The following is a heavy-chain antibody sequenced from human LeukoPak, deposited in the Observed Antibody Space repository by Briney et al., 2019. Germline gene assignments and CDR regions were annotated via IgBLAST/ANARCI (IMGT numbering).Heavy chain of an antibody. V-gene: IGHV3-74*01. D-gene: IGHD3-22*01. CDR1: GFTFSSYW. CDR2: IHGDGSSTST. Sequence: GGSLRLSCTASGFTFSSYWMHWVRQAPGKGLMWVSRIHGDGSSTSTSYADSVKGRFTISRDNAKNSLYLQMNSLRAEDTAVYYCARDKGDYHTSGSLFVFGGQGTLVTVSS. J-gene: IGHJ4*02. CDR3: ARDKGDYHTSGSLFVF.